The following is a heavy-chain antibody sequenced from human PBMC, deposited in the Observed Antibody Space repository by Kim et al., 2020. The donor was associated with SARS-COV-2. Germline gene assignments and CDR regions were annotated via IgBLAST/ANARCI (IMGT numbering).Heavy chain of an antibody. D-gene: IGHD6-19*01. Sequence: HGPAFDGQVTISADKSTSTAYLQWSSLKASDTAIYYCARRDYNSGWFFDLWGQGTLVTVSS. J-gene: IGHJ4*02. V-gene: IGHV5-51*01. CDR3: ARRDYNSGWFFDL.